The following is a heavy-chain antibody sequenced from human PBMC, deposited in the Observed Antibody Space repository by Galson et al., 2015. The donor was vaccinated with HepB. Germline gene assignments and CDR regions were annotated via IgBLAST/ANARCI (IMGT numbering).Heavy chain of an antibody. CDR3: AKEVAARGRPNFDY. CDR1: GFTFSSFA. D-gene: IGHD6-6*01. Sequence: SLRLSCAASGFTFSSFAMSWVRQTPGKGLEWVSGIRESGATTYYRDSVKGRFVISRDNSKNTLYLQMNSLRVEDTAVYYCAKEVAARGRPNFDYWGQGTLVTVSS. V-gene: IGHV3-23*01. J-gene: IGHJ4*02. CDR2: IRESGATT.